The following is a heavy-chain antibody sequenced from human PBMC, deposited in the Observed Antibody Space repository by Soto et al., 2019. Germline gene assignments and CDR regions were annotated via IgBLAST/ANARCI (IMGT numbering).Heavy chain of an antibody. CDR1: GGSISSGGYY. J-gene: IGHJ5*02. CDR2: IYYSGST. Sequence: QVQLQESGPGLVKPSQTLSLTCTVSGGSISSGGYYWSWIRQHPGKGLEWIGYIYYSGSTYYNPSLKRAVSISXDTSKNQFSLKLSSVTAADTAVYYCASGRGGWFDPWGQGTLVTVSS. V-gene: IGHV4-31*01. CDR3: ASGRGGWFDP. D-gene: IGHD3-16*01.